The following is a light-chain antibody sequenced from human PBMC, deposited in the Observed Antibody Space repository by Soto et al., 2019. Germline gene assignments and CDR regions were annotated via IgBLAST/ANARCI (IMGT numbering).Light chain of an antibody. V-gene: IGKV3-20*01. J-gene: IGKJ5*01. CDR3: QQYGSSPTT. CDR2: GAS. Sequence: EIVLTQSPGTLSLSPGERATLSCRASQSVSSSYLAWYQQKPGQAPRLLIYGASSRATGIPDRFSGSGSGTDFTLTIGRLEPEDFAVYYCQQYGSSPTTFGQGTRLEMK. CDR1: QSVSSSY.